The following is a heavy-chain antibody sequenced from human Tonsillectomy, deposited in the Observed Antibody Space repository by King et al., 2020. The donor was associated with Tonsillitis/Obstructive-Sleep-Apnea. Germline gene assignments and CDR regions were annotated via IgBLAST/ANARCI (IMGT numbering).Heavy chain of an antibody. CDR1: GFTFSSYE. CDR2: ISTSGSTI. CDR3: ARAGYYSYGMDV. J-gene: IGHJ6*02. Sequence: VQLVESGGGLVQPGGSLRLSCAASGFTFSSYEMNWVRQAPGKGLEWVSYISTSGSTIYYADSVKGRFTISRDNAKNSLYLQMNSLRADDTAVYYCARAGYYSYGMDVWGQGTTVTVSS. V-gene: IGHV3-48*03.